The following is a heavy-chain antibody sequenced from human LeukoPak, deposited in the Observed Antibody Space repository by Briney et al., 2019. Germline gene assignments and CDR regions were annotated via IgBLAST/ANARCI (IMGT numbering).Heavy chain of an antibody. CDR3: AKGYGFWSGYLHY. V-gene: IGHV3-23*01. CDR1: GFTFSSYA. Sequence: GGSLRLSCAASGFTFSSYAMSRVRQAPGKGLEWVSAISGSGGSTYYADSVKGRFTISRDNSKNTLYLQMNSLRAEDTAVYYCAKGYGFWSGYLHYWGKGTLVTVSS. J-gene: IGHJ4*02. D-gene: IGHD3-3*01. CDR2: ISGSGGST.